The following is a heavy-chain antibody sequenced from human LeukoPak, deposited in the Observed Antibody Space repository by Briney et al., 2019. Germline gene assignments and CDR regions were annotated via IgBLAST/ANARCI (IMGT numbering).Heavy chain of an antibody. CDR2: IYSGGST. CDR1: GFTVSSNY. D-gene: IGHD2-2*01. CDR3: ARDPLGTS. J-gene: IGHJ4*02. V-gene: IGHV3-53*04. Sequence: GGSLRLSCAASGFTVSSNYMSWVRQAPGKGLEWVSVIYSGGSTYYADSVKGRFTIPRHNSKNTLYLQMNSLRAEDTAVYYCARDPLGTSWRQGTLVTVCS.